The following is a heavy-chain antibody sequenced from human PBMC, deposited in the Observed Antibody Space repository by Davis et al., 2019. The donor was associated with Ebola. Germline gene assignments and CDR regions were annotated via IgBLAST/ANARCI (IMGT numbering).Heavy chain of an antibody. V-gene: IGHV1-24*01. CDR1: GDILTELS. Sequence: ASVKVSCKVSGDILTELSMHWVRQAPGKGLEWMAAFVPEDGESIYAQKFQGRVTVTDTSTDTAYMELNSLRSEDTAVYYCTTAHYYDHYGSGRRQYFDYWGQGTLVTVSS. J-gene: IGHJ4*02. D-gene: IGHD3-10*01. CDR2: FVPEDGES. CDR3: TTAHYYDHYGSGRRQYFDY.